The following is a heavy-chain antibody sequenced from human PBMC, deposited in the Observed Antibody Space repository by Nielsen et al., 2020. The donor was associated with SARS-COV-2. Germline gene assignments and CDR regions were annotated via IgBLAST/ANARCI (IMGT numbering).Heavy chain of an antibody. Sequence: GSLRLSCAASGFTFSSYGMHWVRQAPGKGLEWVAVIWYDGSNKYYADSVKGRFTISRDNSKNTLYLQMNSLRAEDTAVYYCAREGGDSSSPDYWGQGTLVTVSS. CDR2: IWYDGSNK. D-gene: IGHD6-6*01. J-gene: IGHJ4*02. CDR3: AREGGDSSSPDY. V-gene: IGHV3-33*01. CDR1: GFTFSSYG.